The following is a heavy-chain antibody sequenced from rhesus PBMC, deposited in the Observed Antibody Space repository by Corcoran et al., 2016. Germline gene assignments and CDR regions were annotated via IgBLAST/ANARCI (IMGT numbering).Heavy chain of an antibody. CDR3: ARVVQLGGFDF. CDR1: GVSISSYW. CDR2: INGNSATT. Sequence: QVQLQESGPGLVKPSETLSLTCAVSGVSISSYWWTWIRPPPGKGLELIGEINGNSATTYYKSSLKSRVTFSKDAAKNQFALKLSSVTAADTAVYFCARVVQLGGFDFWGQGLRVTVSS. V-gene: IGHV4-80*01. D-gene: IGHD1-1*01. J-gene: IGHJ3*01.